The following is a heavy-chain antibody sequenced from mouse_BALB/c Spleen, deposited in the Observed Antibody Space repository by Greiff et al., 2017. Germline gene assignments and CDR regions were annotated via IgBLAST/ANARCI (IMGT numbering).Heavy chain of an antibody. CDR2: IYPGGGYT. CDR1: GYTFTNYW. J-gene: IGHJ3*01. V-gene: IGHV1-63*02. Sequence: QVQLQQSGAELVRPGTSVKISCKASGYTFTNYWLGWVKQRPGHGLEWIGDIYPGGGYTNYNEKFKGKATLTADTSSSTAYMQLSSLTSEDSAVYFGARLRYGSSETSFAYWGQGTLVTVSA. CDR3: ARLRYGSSETSFAY. D-gene: IGHD1-1*01.